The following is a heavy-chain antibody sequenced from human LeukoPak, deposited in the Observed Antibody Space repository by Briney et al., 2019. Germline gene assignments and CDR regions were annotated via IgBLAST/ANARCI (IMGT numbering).Heavy chain of an antibody. CDR1: GGTFTSYT. CDR2: IIPISGTT. V-gene: IGHV1-69*13. Sequence: SVKVSCKTSGGTFTSYTITLVRQAPGQGLEWMGKIIPISGTTNYAQKFQGRVTFTADESTSTAYMELSSLRSEDTALYYCARKLRLGGNWFDPWGQGTLVTVSS. J-gene: IGHJ5*02. D-gene: IGHD1-26*01. CDR3: ARKLRLGGNWFDP.